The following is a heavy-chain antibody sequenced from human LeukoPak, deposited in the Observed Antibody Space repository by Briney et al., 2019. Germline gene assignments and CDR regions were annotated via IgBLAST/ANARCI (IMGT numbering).Heavy chain of an antibody. CDR2: IYTSGST. J-gene: IGHJ5*02. D-gene: IGHD2-2*01. V-gene: IGHV4-4*07. CDR3: ARALGYCSSTSCYGGWFDP. CDR1: GGSISNYY. Sequence: SETLSLTCTVSGGSISNYYWSWIRQPAGKGLEWIGHIYTSGSTNYNPSLKSRVTMSVDTSKNQFSLKLSSVTAADTAVYYCARALGYCSSTSCYGGWFDPWGQGTLVTVSS.